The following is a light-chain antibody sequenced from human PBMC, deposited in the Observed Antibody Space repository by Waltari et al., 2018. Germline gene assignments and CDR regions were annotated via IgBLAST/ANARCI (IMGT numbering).Light chain of an antibody. J-gene: IGKJ5*01. CDR2: DAS. CDR3: QQYNRWPPIT. CDR1: QTVSSN. Sequence: EVVMTQSPATLSVFPGESATLSCRASQTVSSNLAWYQQRPGQAPRRLIFDASTRAPSVPARFSGSGSGTECTLTIRSLQSEDSAVYYCQQYNRWPPITFGQGTRLEIK. V-gene: IGKV3-15*01.